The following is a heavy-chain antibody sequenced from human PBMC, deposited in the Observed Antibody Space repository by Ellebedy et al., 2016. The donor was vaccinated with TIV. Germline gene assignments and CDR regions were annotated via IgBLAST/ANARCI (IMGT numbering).Heavy chain of an antibody. CDR3: SRELRYFDY. J-gene: IGHJ4*02. V-gene: IGHV3-21*01. D-gene: IGHD3-9*01. CDR1: GFTFSSNT. CDR2: ISYTSRSI. Sequence: GESLKISCAASGFTFSSNTMNWVRQAPGKGLEWVSSISYTSRSIYYADSVKGRFTISRDNAKNSLSLQMNSLRAEDTAVYHCSRELRYFDYWGQGTLVTVSS.